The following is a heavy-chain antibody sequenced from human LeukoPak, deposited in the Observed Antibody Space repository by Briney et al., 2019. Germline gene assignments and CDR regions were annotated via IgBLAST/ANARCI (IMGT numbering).Heavy chain of an antibody. J-gene: IGHJ3*02. CDR2: IIPILGIA. D-gene: IGHD2-2*01. CDR3: ARDRGDIVVVPAASLRLTGDAFDI. Sequence: SVKVSCKASGGTFSSYAISWVRQAPGQGLEWMGRIIPILGIANYAQKFQGRVTITADKSTSTAYTELRSLRSDDTAVYYCARDRGDIVVVPAASLRLTGDAFDIWGQGTMVTVSS. V-gene: IGHV1-69*04. CDR1: GGTFSSYA.